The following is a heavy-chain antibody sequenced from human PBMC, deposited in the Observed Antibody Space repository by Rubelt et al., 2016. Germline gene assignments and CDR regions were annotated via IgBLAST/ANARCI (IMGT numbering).Heavy chain of an antibody. J-gene: IGHJ5*02. CDR3: ARSPRYDFEDNWFDP. V-gene: IGHV1-46*01. CDR2: LNPSGGGT. D-gene: IGHD3-3*01. Sequence: QVQLVQSGAEVKKPGASVKVSCKASGYTFTSYYMHWVRQAPGQGLEWMGILNPSGGGTSYEQKCQGGVTMTRDTATSTVYMELSSLRSEDTAVYYCARSPRYDFEDNWFDPWGQGTLVTVSS. CDR1: GYTFTSYY.